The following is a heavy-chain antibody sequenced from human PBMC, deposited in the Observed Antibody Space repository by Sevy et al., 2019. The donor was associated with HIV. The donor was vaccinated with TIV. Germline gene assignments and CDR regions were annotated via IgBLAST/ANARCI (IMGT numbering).Heavy chain of an antibody. CDR1: GHSISSGYY. CDR2: GYHSGST. Sequence: TETLSLTCAVSGHSISSGYYWGWIRQPPGKGLEWIVSGYHSGSTYYNPSLKSRVTISIDTSKNHFSLQLTSVTAADTAVYYCARGNLVLAATLFDYWGQGAVVNVSS. D-gene: IGHD2-15*01. CDR3: ARGNLVLAATLFDY. V-gene: IGHV4-38-2*01. J-gene: IGHJ4*02.